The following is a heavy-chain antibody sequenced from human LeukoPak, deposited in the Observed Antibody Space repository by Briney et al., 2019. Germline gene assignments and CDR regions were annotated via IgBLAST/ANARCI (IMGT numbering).Heavy chain of an antibody. D-gene: IGHD3-22*01. V-gene: IGHV3-21*01. J-gene: IGHJ4*02. Sequence: TGGSLRLSCAASGFTFSSYSMNWVRQAPGKGLEWVSSISSSSSYIYYADSVKGRFTISRDNAKNSPYLQMNSLRAEDTAVYYCARDRGMDSSGYYYYDYWGQGTLVTVSS. CDR1: GFTFSSYS. CDR3: ARDRGMDSSGYYYYDY. CDR2: ISSSSSYI.